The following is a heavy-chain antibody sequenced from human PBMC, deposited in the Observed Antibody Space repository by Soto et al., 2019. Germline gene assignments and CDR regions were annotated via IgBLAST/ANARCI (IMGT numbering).Heavy chain of an antibody. V-gene: IGHV3-9*01. D-gene: IGHD2-2*01. Sequence: EVQLVESGGGIVQPGRSLRLSCAASGFTFDNFAMHWVRQAPGKGLEWVSSISANSGNIGYADSVKGRFTMSRDNAKKSLHLQMNSLRAEDTALYYCAKGSSSSWLRYGFDIWGQGRMVTASS. CDR3: AKGSSSSWLRYGFDI. J-gene: IGHJ3*02. CDR2: ISANSGNI. CDR1: GFTFDNFA.